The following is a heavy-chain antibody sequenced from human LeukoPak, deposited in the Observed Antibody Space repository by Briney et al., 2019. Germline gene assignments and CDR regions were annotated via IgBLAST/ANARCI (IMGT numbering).Heavy chain of an antibody. V-gene: IGHV1-18*01. D-gene: IGHD3-22*01. CDR2: IRAYNGNT. J-gene: IGHJ6*02. Sequence: ASVKVSCKASGYTFTSYGISWVRQAPGQGLEWMGWIRAYNGNTNYAQKLQGRVNMTTDTSTSTAYMELRSLRSDDTAVYYCASPYDSSGYYYGYYYYGMDVWGQGTTVTVSS. CDR1: GYTFTSYG. CDR3: ASPYDSSGYYYGYYYYGMDV.